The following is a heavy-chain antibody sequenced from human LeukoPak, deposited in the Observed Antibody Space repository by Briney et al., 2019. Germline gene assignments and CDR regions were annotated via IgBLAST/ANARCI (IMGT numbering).Heavy chain of an antibody. CDR2: IKTDGSST. CDR3: ARAYHADSSGWGY. D-gene: IGHD3-22*01. CDR1: GFTFSDYT. J-gene: IGHJ4*02. V-gene: IGHV3-74*01. Sequence: GGSLRLSCAASGFTFSDYTMNWVRQAPGKGLEWVSRIKTDGSSTTYADSVKGRFTISRDNAKSTLYLQMNSLRAEDTAVYYCARAYHADSSGWGYWGQGTLVTVSS.